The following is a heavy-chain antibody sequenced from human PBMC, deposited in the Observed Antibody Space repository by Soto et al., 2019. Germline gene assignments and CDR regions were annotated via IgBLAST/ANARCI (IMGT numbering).Heavy chain of an antibody. CDR3: ARGLGYCSGGSCYSGGY. CDR2: MNPNSGKT. CDR1: GGTFSSYA. V-gene: IGHV1-8*02. Sequence: ASVKVSCKASGGTFSSYAISWVRQAPGQGHERIGWMNPNSGKTNYAQKLQGRDTMTTNTSMSTAYMELSSLRSEDTAVYYCARGLGYCSGGSCYSGGYWGQGTLVTVSS. J-gene: IGHJ4*02. D-gene: IGHD2-15*01.